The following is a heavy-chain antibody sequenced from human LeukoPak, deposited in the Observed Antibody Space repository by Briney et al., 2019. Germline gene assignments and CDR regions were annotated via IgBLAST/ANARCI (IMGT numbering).Heavy chain of an antibody. V-gene: IGHV1-69*05. CDR3: ARNSYDFWSGSFDY. CDR2: IIPIFGTA. D-gene: IGHD3-3*01. CDR1: GGTFSSYA. Sequence: ASVKVSCKASGGTFSSYAISWVRQAPGQGLEWMGRIIPIFGTANYAQEFQGRVTITTDESTSTAYMELSSLRSEDTAVYYCARNSYDFWSGSFDYWGQGTLVTVSS. J-gene: IGHJ4*02.